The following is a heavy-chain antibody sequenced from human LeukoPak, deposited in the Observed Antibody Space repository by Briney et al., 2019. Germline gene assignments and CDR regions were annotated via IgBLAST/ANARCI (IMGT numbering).Heavy chain of an antibody. CDR3: ARDRGGYYPNGFDI. CDR1: GYTFTSYA. J-gene: IGHJ3*02. CDR2: INAGNGNT. Sequence: ASVKVSCKASGYTFTSYAMHWVRQAPGQRLEWMGWINAGNGNTKYSQKFQGRVTITRDTSASTAYMELSSLRSEDTAVYYCARDRGGYYPNGFDIWGQGTMVTVSS. V-gene: IGHV1-3*01. D-gene: IGHD3-22*01.